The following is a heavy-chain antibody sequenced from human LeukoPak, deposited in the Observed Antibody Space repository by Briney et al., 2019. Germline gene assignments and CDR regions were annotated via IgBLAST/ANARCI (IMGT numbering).Heavy chain of an antibody. CDR2: IYYSGST. CDR3: ARVGDYYDSSGYRNHP. Sequence: SQTLSLTCTVSGGSLSSGDYCWSWIRQPPGTGLEWIGYIYYSGSTYYNPSLKSRVTISVDTSKNQFSLKLSSVTAADTAVYYCARVGDYYDSSGYRNHPWGQGTLVTVSS. V-gene: IGHV4-30-4*08. CDR1: GGSLSSGDYC. D-gene: IGHD3-22*01. J-gene: IGHJ5*02.